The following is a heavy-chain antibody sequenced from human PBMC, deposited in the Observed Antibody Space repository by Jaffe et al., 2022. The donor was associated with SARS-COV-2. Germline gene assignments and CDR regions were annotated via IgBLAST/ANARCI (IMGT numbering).Heavy chain of an antibody. J-gene: IGHJ5*02. CDR1: GFTFSSYW. D-gene: IGHD1-26*01. V-gene: IGHV3-7*01. Sequence: EVQLVESGGGLVQPGGSLRLSCAASGFTFSSYWMSWVRQAPGKGLEWVANIKQDGSEKYYVDSVKGRFTISRDNAKNSLYLQMNSLRAEDTAVYYCARDLGVGATGSYWFDPWGQGTLVTVSS. CDR2: IKQDGSEK. CDR3: ARDLGVGATGSYWFDP.